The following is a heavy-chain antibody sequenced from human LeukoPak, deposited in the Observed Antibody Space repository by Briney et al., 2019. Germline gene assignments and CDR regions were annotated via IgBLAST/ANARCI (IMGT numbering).Heavy chain of an antibody. J-gene: IGHJ3*02. V-gene: IGHV3-21*01. Sequence: PGGSLRLSCAASGFTFSSYSMNWVRQAPGKGLEWVSSISSSSSYIYYADSVKGRFTISRDNAKNSLYLQMNSLRAEDTAVYYCAREKNAGPNDAFDIWGQGTMVTVSS. CDR1: GFTFSSYS. CDR3: AREKNAGPNDAFDI. CDR2: ISSSSSYI. D-gene: IGHD2-2*01.